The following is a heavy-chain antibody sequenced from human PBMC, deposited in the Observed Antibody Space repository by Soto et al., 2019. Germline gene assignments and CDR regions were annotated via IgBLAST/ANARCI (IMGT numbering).Heavy chain of an antibody. CDR3: ARLLLSQWLVFDY. V-gene: IGHV1-8*01. CDR1: GYTFTSYD. D-gene: IGHD6-19*01. J-gene: IGHJ4*02. CDR2: MNPNSGNT. Sequence: ASVKVSCKASGYTFTSYDINWLRQATGQGLEWMGWMNPNSGNTGYAQKFQGRVTMTRNTSISTAYMELSSLRSEDTAVYYCARLLLSQWLVFDYWXQGTLVNVSS.